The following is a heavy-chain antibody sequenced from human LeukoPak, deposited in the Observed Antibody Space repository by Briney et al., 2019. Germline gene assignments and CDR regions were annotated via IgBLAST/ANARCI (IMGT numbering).Heavy chain of an antibody. CDR3: AKDLRRWGPGTGDAFDI. Sequence: PGRPLRLSCAASGFNFDDYAMHWVRQAPGKGLEWVSGISWNSGSIGYADSVKGRFTISRDNAKNSLYLQMNSLRAEDTALYYCAKDLRRWGPGTGDAFDIWGQGTMVTVSS. J-gene: IGHJ3*02. CDR1: GFNFDDYA. V-gene: IGHV3-9*01. D-gene: IGHD1-26*01. CDR2: ISWNSGSI.